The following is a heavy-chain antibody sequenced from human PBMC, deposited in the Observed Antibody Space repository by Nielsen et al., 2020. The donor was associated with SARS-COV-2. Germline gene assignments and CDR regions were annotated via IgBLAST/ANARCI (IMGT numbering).Heavy chain of an antibody. CDR1: GFTFSSYS. D-gene: IGHD1-1*01. J-gene: IGHJ4*02. CDR2: ISSLSGDST. V-gene: IGHV3-23*01. Sequence: GGSLRLSCAASGFTFSSYSMNWVRQAPGRGLEWVSLISSLSGDSTYYADSVKGRFTISRDNSKSTLYLQMNSLRAEDTAVYYCSKGTTDYDNWGQGTLVTVSS. CDR3: SKGTTDYDN.